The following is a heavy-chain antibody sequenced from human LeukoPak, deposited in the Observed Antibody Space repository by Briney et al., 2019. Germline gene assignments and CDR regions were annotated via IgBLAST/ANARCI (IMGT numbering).Heavy chain of an antibody. CDR2: ISGSGGST. Sequence: GGSLRLSCAASGFTFSSYAMSWFRQAPGKGLEWVSAISGSGGSTYYADSVKGRFTISRDNAKNTVDLQMNGLSAEDTTVYYCATVSEYWGQGTLVTVSS. D-gene: IGHD1-1*01. CDR3: ATVSEY. V-gene: IGHV3-23*01. CDR1: GFTFSSYA. J-gene: IGHJ4*02.